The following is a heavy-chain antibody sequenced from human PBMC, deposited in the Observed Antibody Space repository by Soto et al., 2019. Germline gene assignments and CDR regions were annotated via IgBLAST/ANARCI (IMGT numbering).Heavy chain of an antibody. D-gene: IGHD2-2*01. CDR3: ASRRESLGYCSSTSCRYYNWFDP. Sequence: SETLSLTCTVSGGSISSSSYYWGWIRQPPGKGLEWIGSIYYSGSTYYNPSLKSRVTISVDTSKNQFSLKLSSVTAADTAVYYCASRRESLGYCSSTSCRYYNWFDPWGQGTLVTVSS. V-gene: IGHV4-39*01. CDR1: GGSISSSSYY. J-gene: IGHJ5*02. CDR2: IYYSGST.